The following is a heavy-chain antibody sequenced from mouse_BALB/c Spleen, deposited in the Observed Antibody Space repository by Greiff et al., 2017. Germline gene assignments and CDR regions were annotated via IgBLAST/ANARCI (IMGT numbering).Heavy chain of an antibody. J-gene: IGHJ4*01. D-gene: IGHD2-13*01. CDR2: ISSGSSTI. CDR1: GFTFSSFG. V-gene: IGHV5-17*02. Sequence: EVQRVESGGGLVQPGGSRKLSCAASGFTFSSFGMHWVRQAPEKGLEWVAYISSGSSTIYYADTVKGRFTISRDNPKNTLFLQMTSLRSEDTAMYYCARGGLTVYAMDYWGQGTSVTVSS. CDR3: ARGGLTVYAMDY.